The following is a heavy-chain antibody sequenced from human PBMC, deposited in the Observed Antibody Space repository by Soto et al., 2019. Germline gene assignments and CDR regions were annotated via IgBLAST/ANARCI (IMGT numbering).Heavy chain of an antibody. D-gene: IGHD3-10*01. CDR3: ARFYYGSGSYHGGFYYMDV. J-gene: IGHJ6*03. V-gene: IGHV1-8*01. CDR2: MNPNSGNT. Sequence: ASVPVACKASGYTFPSYDINWVRQATGQGLEWMGWMNPNSGNTGYAQKFQGRVTMTRNTSISTAYMELSSLRSEDTAVYYCARFYYGSGSYHGGFYYMDVWGKGTTVTVS. CDR1: GYTFPSYD.